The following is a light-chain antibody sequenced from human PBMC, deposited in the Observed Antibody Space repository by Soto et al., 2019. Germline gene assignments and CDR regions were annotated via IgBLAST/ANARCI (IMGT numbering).Light chain of an antibody. CDR1: RSDIGSYNY. CDR3: ISYTGSSTYYV. Sequence: QSALTQPASVSGSPGQSITISCSGTRSDIGSYNYVAWYQQFPGKTPKILIYGVSNRPSGVSSRFSGSKSGNAASLTISGLQAEDEADYYCISYTGSSTYYVFGRGTKVTVL. CDR2: GVS. J-gene: IGLJ1*01. V-gene: IGLV2-14*01.